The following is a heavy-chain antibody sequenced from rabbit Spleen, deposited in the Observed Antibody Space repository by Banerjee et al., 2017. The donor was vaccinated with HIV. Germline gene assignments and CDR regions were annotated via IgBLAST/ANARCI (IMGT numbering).Heavy chain of an antibody. CDR2: SNIFFGSI. CDR1: GFDLSNYH. J-gene: IGHJ4*01. V-gene: IGHV1S7*01. CDR3: VRHVGGSGYFYFNL. D-gene: IGHD1-1*01. Sequence: QLRESGGGLVQPGGSLRLSCKASGFDLSNYHMSWVLQAPGKGLEWFGYSNIFFGSIHYASWVNGRFTISSDNAQNTVDLQMNSLTVADTATYFCVRHVGGSGYFYFNLWGPGTLVTVS.